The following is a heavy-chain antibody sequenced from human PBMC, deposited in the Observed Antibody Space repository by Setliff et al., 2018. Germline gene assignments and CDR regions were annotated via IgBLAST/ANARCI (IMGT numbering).Heavy chain of an antibody. Sequence: ASVKVSCKASGYTFTGYAMNWVRQAPGQGLEWMGWINTNTGNPTYAQGFTGRFVFSLDTSVSTAYLQISSLKAEDTAVYYCARPYSSSARWYFDLWGRGTLVTVSS. CDR3: ARPYSSSARWYFDL. D-gene: IGHD6-6*01. CDR1: GYTFTGYA. CDR2: INTNTGNP. J-gene: IGHJ2*01. V-gene: IGHV7-4-1*02.